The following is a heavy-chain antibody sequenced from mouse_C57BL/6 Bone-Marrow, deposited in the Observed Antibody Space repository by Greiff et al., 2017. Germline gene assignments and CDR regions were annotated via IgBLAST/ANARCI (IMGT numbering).Heavy chain of an antibody. CDR2: IWTGGGT. CDR3: DREFITTVVGGYFDV. V-gene: IGHV2-9-1*01. D-gene: IGHD1-1*01. CDR1: GFPLTSYA. J-gene: IGHJ1*03. Sequence: VQLQESGPGLVAPSQSLSITCTVSGFPLTSYAISWVRQPPGKGLEWLGVIWTGGGTNYNSALKSRLSISKDNSKSQVFLKMNSLQTDDTARYXCDREFITTVVGGYFDVWGTGTTVTVSS.